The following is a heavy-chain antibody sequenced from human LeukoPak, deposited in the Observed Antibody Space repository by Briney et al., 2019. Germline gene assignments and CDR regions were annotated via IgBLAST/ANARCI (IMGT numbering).Heavy chain of an antibody. CDR2: IYYSGST. D-gene: IGHD4-23*01. J-gene: IGHJ3*02. V-gene: IGHV4-59*12. CDR3: ARDPDYGGNPGAFDI. CDR1: GGSISSYY. Sequence: SETLSLTCTVSGGSISSYYWSWIRQPPGKGLEWVGYIYYSGSTNYNPSLKSRVTISVDTSKNQFSLKLSSVTAADTAVYYCARDPDYGGNPGAFDIWGQGTMVTVSS.